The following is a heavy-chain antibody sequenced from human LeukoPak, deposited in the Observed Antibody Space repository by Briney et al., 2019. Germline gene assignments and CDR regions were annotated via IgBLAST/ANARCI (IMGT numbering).Heavy chain of an antibody. V-gene: IGHV3-11*01. J-gene: IGHJ6*02. CDR2: ISSSGGTI. CDR3: ARDRVGYCSSTSCYNYYYGMDV. D-gene: IGHD2-2*01. Sequence: GGSLRLSCAASGFTFSDYYMSWIRQAPGKGLEWVSYISSSGGTIYYADSVKGRFTISRDNAKNSLYLQMNSLRAEDTAVYYCARDRVGYCSSTSCYNYYYGMDVWGQGTTVTVSS. CDR1: GFTFSDYY.